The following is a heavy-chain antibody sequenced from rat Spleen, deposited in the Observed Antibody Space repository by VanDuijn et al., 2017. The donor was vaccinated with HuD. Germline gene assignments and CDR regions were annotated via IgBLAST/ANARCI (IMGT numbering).Heavy chain of an antibody. D-gene: IGHD1-9*01. CDR1: GFTVSDYG. V-gene: IGHV5-29*01. J-gene: IGHJ2*01. Sequence: EVQLVESDGVLVQPGRSLKLSCAASGFTVSDYGVARVRQAPTTGLEWVATISYGDSRTYYRDPVKGRFTISRDNANSTLYLQMDSLRSGDTATYYCGRHGYNSYFHYWGQGVMVTVSS. CDR3: GRHGYNSYFHY. CDR2: ISYGDSRT.